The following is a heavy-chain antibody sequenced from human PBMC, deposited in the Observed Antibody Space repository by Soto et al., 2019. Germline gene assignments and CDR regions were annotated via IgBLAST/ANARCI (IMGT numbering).Heavy chain of an antibody. V-gene: IGHV1-24*01. CDR2: FDPEDGET. D-gene: IGHD3-22*01. CDR1: GYTLTELS. J-gene: IGHJ4*02. Sequence: ASVKVSCKVSGYTLTELSMHWVRQAPGKGLEWMGGFDPEDGETIYAQKFQGRVTMTEDTSTDTAYMELSSLRSEDTAVYYCATDSLGYYDSSGYSFWGQGTMVTVSS. CDR3: ATDSLGYYDSSGYSF.